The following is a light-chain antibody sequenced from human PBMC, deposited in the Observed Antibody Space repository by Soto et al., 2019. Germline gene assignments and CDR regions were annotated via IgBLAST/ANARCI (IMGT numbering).Light chain of an antibody. V-gene: IGKV3-15*01. Sequence: IVMTQSPATLSVSPGERATLSCRASQSVSSNLAWYQQKPGQAPRLLIYGASTRATGIPARFSGSGSGTEFTLTISSLQSEDFAVYYCQQYNYWPSFGHGTKVDIK. CDR3: QQYNYWPS. CDR2: GAS. CDR1: QSVSSN. J-gene: IGKJ1*01.